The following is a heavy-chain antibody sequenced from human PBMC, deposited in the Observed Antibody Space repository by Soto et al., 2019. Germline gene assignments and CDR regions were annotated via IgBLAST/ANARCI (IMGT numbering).Heavy chain of an antibody. CDR1: GFTFSSYA. Sequence: GGSLRLSCAASGFTFSSYAMSWVRQAPGKGLEWVSAISGSGGSTYYADSVKGRFTISRDNSKNTLYLQMNSLRAEDTAVYFCAKAKGETRYYFDYWGQGTLVTVSS. J-gene: IGHJ4*02. CDR3: AKAKGETRYYFDY. V-gene: IGHV3-23*01. D-gene: IGHD3-16*01. CDR2: ISGSGGST.